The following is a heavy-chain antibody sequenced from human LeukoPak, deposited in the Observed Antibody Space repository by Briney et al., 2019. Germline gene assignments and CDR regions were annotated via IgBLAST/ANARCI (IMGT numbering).Heavy chain of an antibody. CDR1: GGTFSSYA. J-gene: IGHJ5*02. V-gene: IGHV1-69*13. CDR2: IIPIFGTA. Sequence: GASVKVSCKASGGTFSSYAISWVRQAPGQGLEWMGGIIPIFGTANYAQKFQGRVTITADESTSAAYMELSSLRSEDTAVYYCARDWHDWFDPWGQGTLVTVSS. CDR3: ARDWHDWFDP.